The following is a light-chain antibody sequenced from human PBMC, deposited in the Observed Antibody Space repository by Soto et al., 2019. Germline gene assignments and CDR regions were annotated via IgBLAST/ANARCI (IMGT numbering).Light chain of an antibody. J-gene: IGKJ4*01. CDR1: QSVSSY. Sequence: EIVLTQSPATLSLSPGERATLSCRASQSVSSYLAWYQQKPGQAPRLLIYDASNRATGIPARFSGSGSGTDFPIPISGLEPEDFAVYYCQQRSNWPPGALTFGGGTKVEIK. CDR3: QQRSNWPPGALT. CDR2: DAS. V-gene: IGKV3-11*01.